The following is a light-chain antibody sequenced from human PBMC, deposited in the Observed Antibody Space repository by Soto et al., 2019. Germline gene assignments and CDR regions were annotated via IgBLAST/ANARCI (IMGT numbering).Light chain of an antibody. CDR3: QQYNSFAWT. CDR2: DAY. Sequence: DVQLTQSPSFLSASEGDRVTITCRASQNINTWLAWYHQKPGMAPKLLISDAYTLESGVPSRFSGSGSGPEFTLTISSLQPDDFGTYYCQQYNSFAWTFGQGTKVDIK. V-gene: IGKV1-5*01. CDR1: QNINTW. J-gene: IGKJ1*01.